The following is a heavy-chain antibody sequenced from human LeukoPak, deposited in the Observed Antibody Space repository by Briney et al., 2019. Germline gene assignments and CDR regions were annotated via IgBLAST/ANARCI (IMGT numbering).Heavy chain of an antibody. J-gene: IGHJ4*02. CDR3: ARMDSAAGPIVDY. V-gene: IGHV3-21*01. CDR1: GFTFSSYW. D-gene: IGHD6-13*01. CDR2: ISSSSSYI. Sequence: PGGSLRLSCAASGFTFSSYWMHWVRQAPGKGLEWVSSISSSSSYIYYADSVKGRFTISRDNAKNSLYLQMNSLRAEDTAVYYCARMDSAAGPIVDYWGQGTLVTVSS.